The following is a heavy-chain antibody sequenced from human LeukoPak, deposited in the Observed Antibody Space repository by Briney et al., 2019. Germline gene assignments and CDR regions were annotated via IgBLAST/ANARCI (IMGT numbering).Heavy chain of an antibody. CDR1: GYMFNGYH. D-gene: IGHD2-2*01. CDR3: ARGDQYYYYMDV. CDR2: INPNSGDT. J-gene: IGHJ6*03. V-gene: IGHV1-2*02. Sequence: ASVKVSCKASGYMFNGYHMHWVRQAPGQGLEWMGWINPNSGDTKYAQKFQGRATMTGDTSIRTGYMGLSRLRFDDTAVYYCARGDQYYYYMDVWGKGTTVTVSS.